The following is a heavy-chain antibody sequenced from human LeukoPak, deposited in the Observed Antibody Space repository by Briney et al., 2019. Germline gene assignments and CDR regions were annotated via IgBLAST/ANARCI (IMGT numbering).Heavy chain of an antibody. CDR2: ISSSGSTL. CDR1: GFTFSSYE. CDR3: ARVWERIQLWFGGFDI. Sequence: PGGSLRLSCAASGFTFSSYEMNWVRQAPGKGLEWVSYISSSGSTLYYADSVKGRFTISRDNAKNSLYLQMNSLRAEDTAVYYCARVWERIQLWFGGFDIWGRGTMVTVSS. D-gene: IGHD5-18*01. V-gene: IGHV3-48*03. J-gene: IGHJ3*02.